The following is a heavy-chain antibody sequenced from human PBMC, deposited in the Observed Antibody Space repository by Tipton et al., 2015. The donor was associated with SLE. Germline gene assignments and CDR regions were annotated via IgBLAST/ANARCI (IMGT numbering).Heavy chain of an antibody. J-gene: IGHJ4*02. CDR2: INHSGFT. CDR3: ARGDSGGWFFDY. CDR1: GGSFSGYY. V-gene: IGHV4-34*01. D-gene: IGHD1-26*01. Sequence: LRLSCAVYGGSFSGYYWSWIRQPPGKGLEWIGEINHSGFTNYNPSLKSRVTISVDTSKNQFSLILSSVTAADTAVYYCARGDSGGWFFDYWGQGTLVTVSS.